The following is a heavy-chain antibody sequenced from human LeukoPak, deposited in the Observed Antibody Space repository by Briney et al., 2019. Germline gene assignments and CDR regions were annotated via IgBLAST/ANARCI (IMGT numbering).Heavy chain of an antibody. CDR3: AKDRSKNTAMVKVFDY. J-gene: IGHJ4*02. V-gene: IGHV3-30*02. Sequence: PGGSLRLSCAASGFTFSSYGMHWVRQAPGKGLEWVAFIRYDGSNKYYADSVKGRFTISRDNSKNTLYLQMNSLRAEDTAVYYCAKDRSKNTAMVKVFDYWGQGTLVTVSS. CDR1: GFTFSSYG. CDR2: IRYDGSNK. D-gene: IGHD5-18*01.